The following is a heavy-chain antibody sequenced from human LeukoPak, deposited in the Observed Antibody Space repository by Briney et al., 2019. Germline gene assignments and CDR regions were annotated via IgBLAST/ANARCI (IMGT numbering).Heavy chain of an antibody. CDR3: ASVLVTTNPYFDY. V-gene: IGHV1-69*06. J-gene: IGHJ4*02. CDR1: GGTFSSYA. CDR2: IIPIFGTA. D-gene: IGHD4-17*01. Sequence: GASVKVSCKASGGTFSSYAISWVRQAPGQGLEWMGGIIPIFGTANYAQKFQGRVTITADKSTSTAYMELSSLRSEDTAVYYCASVLVTTNPYFDYWGQGTLVTVSS.